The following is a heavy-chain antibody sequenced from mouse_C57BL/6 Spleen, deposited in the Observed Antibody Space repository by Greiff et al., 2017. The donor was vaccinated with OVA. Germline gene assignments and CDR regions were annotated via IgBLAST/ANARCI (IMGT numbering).Heavy chain of an antibody. CDR3: TRQAAYYSNYVGAY. V-gene: IGHV1-15*01. J-gene: IGHJ3*01. CDR1: GYTFTDYE. Sequence: QVQLKESGAELVRPGASVTLSCKASGYTFTDYEMHWVKQTPVHGLEWIGAIDPETGGTAYNQKFKGKAILTADKSSSTAYMELRSLTSEDSAVYYCTRQAAYYSNYVGAYWGQGTLVTVSA. CDR2: IDPETGGT. D-gene: IGHD2-5*01.